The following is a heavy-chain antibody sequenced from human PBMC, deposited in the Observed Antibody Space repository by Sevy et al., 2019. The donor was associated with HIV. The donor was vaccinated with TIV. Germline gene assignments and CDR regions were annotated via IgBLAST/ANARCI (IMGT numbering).Heavy chain of an antibody. CDR3: ARPYGSGSWEAFDV. V-gene: IGHV3-21*04. D-gene: IGHD3-10*01. CDR1: GFSFSTYM. CDR2: ISYSSNYL. Sequence: GGYLRLSCTASGFSFSTYMMNWVRQAPGKGLEWVASISYSSNYLYYADSLKGRFTISRDNAKNSLFLQMNSLRAEDTAVYYCARPYGSGSWEAFDVWGQGTMVTVSS. J-gene: IGHJ3*01.